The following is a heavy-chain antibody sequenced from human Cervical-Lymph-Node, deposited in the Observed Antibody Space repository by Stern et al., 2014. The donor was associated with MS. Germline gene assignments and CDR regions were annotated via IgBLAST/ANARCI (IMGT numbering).Heavy chain of an antibody. J-gene: IGHJ4*02. CDR2: SLPKTDYT. CDR1: GYTFAGYH. CDR3: ARDRDFSSWGDFDY. Sequence: QVQLVQSGAGVKTPGASVKGSCKASGYTFAGYHVQWVRQAPGQGLEWMGWSLPKTDYTNYAQKFQGRVSMTGDTSISTAYMELSGLTFDDTATYYCARDRDFSSWGDFDYWGQGTLVTVSP. V-gene: IGHV1-2*02. D-gene: IGHD6-13*01.